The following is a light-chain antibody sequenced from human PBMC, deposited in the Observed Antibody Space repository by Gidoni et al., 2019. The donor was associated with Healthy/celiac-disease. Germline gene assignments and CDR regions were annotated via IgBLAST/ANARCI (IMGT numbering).Light chain of an antibody. Sequence: DIQMTQSPSSLSGSVGDTVTITCRASQSITGYVNWYQQKPGKAPKLLIFASFTLQSGVPSRFSGSGAGTDFTLTINNLQPEDFATYYCQQSESTPLTFGGGTNVDIK. J-gene: IGKJ4*01. CDR2: ASF. CDR3: QQSESTPLT. CDR1: QSITGY. V-gene: IGKV1-39*01.